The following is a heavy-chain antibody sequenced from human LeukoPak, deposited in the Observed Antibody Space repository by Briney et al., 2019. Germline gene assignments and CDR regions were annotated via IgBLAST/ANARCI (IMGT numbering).Heavy chain of an antibody. CDR2: INPSGGST. D-gene: IGHD4-23*01. V-gene: IGHV1-46*01. CDR1: GYTFTSYY. Sequence: ASVKVSCTASGYTFTSYYMHWVRQAPGQGLEWMGIINPSGGSTSYAQKFQGRVTMTRDMSTSTDYMELSSLRTEDTAVYYCARDNSVEDTAWWFDPWGQGTLVTVSS. J-gene: IGHJ5*02. CDR3: ARDNSVEDTAWWFDP.